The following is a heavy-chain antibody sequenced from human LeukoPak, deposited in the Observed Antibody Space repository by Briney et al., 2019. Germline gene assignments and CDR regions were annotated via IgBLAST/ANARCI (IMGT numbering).Heavy chain of an antibody. V-gene: IGHV5-51*01. Sequence: GEPLKISCKGSGYSFTSYWIGWVRQMPGKGLEWMGIIYPGDSDTRYSPSFQGQVTISADKSISTAYLQWSSLKASDTAMYYCARQQDYYDSSGYYLLAAFDIWGQGTMVTVSS. D-gene: IGHD3-22*01. J-gene: IGHJ3*02. CDR1: GYSFTSYW. CDR3: ARQQDYYDSSGYYLLAAFDI. CDR2: IYPGDSDT.